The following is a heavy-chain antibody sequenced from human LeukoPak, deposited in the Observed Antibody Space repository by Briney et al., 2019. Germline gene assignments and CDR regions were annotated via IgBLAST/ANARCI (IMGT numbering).Heavy chain of an antibody. D-gene: IGHD3-10*01. CDR3: AKDRGAPRVFDY. Sequence: GGSLRLSCAASGFTFSSYAMSWVRQAPGKGLEWVSAISGSGGSTYYADSVKGRFTISRDNSKNTLYLQTNSLRAEDTAVYYCAKDRGAPRVFDYWGQGTLVTVSS. V-gene: IGHV3-23*01. CDR2: ISGSGGST. CDR1: GFTFSSYA. J-gene: IGHJ4*02.